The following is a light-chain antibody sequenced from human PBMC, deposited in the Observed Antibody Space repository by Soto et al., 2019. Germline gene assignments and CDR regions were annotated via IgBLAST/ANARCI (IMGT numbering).Light chain of an antibody. V-gene: IGLV2-11*01. CDR3: CSYGGGYTPLV. J-gene: IGLJ2*01. CDR1: RRDVGGYNY. CDR2: DVS. Sequence: QSALTQPRSVSGSPGQSVTISCTGSRRDVGGYNYVSWYQQHPGKAPKLMIYDVSKRPSGVPGRFSGSKSGNTASLTISGLQAEDEADYYCCSYGGGYTPLVFGGGTKLTVL.